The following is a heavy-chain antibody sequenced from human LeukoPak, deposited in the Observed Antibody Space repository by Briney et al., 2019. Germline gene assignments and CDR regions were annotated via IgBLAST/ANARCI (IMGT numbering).Heavy chain of an antibody. Sequence: PGGSLRLSCAASGFTFSDYGMHWVRQAPGKGLEWVAFIRNDGSNDYYPDSVKGRFTISRDNSRNTLYLQMNSLRAEDTAIYYCAKGSGGSCHSATDYWGQGTLVTVSS. CDR2: IRNDGSND. V-gene: IGHV3-30*02. D-gene: IGHD2-15*01. J-gene: IGHJ4*02. CDR3: AKGSGGSCHSATDY. CDR1: GFTFSDYG.